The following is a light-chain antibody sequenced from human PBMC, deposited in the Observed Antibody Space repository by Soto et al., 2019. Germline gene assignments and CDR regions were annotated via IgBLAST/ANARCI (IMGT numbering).Light chain of an antibody. Sequence: QSALTQPASVSGSPGQSITISCTGTSSDIGAYDYVSWYQQHPGQAPKLLIYEVTDRPSGVSPRFSGSKSANTASLTISGLQSADGANYYCSSYTTYRSVIFGGGTQLTVL. J-gene: IGLJ2*01. V-gene: IGLV2-14*01. CDR1: SSDIGAYDY. CDR2: EVT. CDR3: SSYTTYRSVI.